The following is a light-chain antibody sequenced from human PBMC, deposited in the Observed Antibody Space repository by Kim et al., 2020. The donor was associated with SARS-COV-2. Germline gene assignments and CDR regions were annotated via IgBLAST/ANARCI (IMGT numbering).Light chain of an antibody. CDR2: WAS. CDR3: QQHYSPLWS. Sequence: DIVMTQSPDSLAVSLGERATIHCKSSQSVLNTSNNKNNLTWIQQKPGQPPKLLIYWASTRKSGVPDRFSGSGSGTDFSLTISSLEAEDVAIYYCQQHYSPLWSFCQGTKVDIK. V-gene: IGKV4-1*01. J-gene: IGKJ1*01. CDR1: QSVLNTSNNKNN.